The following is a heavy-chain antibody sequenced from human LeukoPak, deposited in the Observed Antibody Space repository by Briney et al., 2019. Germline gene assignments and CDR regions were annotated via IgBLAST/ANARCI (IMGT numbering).Heavy chain of an antibody. CDR2: IYYSGST. D-gene: IGHD1-26*01. CDR1: GGSISSSSYY. J-gene: IGHJ4*02. Sequence: PSETLSLTCTVSGGSISSSSYYWGWIRQPPGKGLEWIGNIYYSGSTYYNPSLKSRVTISVDTSKNQFSLKLSSVTAADTAVYYCARGSYYGTFDYWGQGTLVTVSS. CDR3: ARGSYYGTFDY. V-gene: IGHV4-39*07.